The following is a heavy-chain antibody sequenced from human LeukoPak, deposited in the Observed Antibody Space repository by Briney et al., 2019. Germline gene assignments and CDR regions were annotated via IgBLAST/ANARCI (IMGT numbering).Heavy chain of an antibody. CDR3: AKGEAQLWLLPS. CDR1: GFTFSSYA. D-gene: IGHD5-18*01. V-gene: IGHV3-30*04. CDR2: ISYDGSNK. Sequence: GRSLRLSCAASGFTFSSYAMHWVRQAPGKGLEWVAVISYDGSNKYYADSVKGRFTISRDNSKNTLYLQMNSLRAEDTAVYYCAKGEAQLWLLPSWGQGTLVTVSS. J-gene: IGHJ4*02.